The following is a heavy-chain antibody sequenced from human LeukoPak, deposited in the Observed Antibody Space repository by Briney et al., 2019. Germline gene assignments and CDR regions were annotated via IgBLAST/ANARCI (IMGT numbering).Heavy chain of an antibody. CDR2: IYYSGST. D-gene: IGHD5-12*01. CDR3: ARVGSVATPARYFDY. J-gene: IGHJ4*02. Sequence: SETLSLTCTVSGGSISSGGYYWSWIRQHPGKGLEWIGYIYYSGSTYYNPSLKSRVTISVDTSKNQFSLKLSSVTAADTAVHYCARVGSVATPARYFDYWGQGTLVTVSS. CDR1: GGSISSGGYY. V-gene: IGHV4-31*03.